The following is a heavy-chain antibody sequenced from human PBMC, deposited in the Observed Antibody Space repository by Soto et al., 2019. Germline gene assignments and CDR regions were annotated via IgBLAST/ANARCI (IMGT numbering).Heavy chain of an antibody. V-gene: IGHV4-34*01. Sequence: PSETLSLTCAVYGGSFSGYYWSWIRQPPGKGLEWIGEINHSGSTNYNPSLKGRVTISVDTSKNQFSLKLSSVTAADTAVYYCACITMVRGVIITEPPYNWFDPWGQGTLVTVSS. D-gene: IGHD3-10*01. CDR1: GGSFSGYY. J-gene: IGHJ5*02. CDR3: ACITMVRGVIITEPPYNWFDP. CDR2: INHSGST.